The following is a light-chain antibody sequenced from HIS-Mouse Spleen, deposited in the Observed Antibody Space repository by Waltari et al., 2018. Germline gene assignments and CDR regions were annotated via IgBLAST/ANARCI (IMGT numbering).Light chain of an antibody. CDR3: QSADSSGTWV. CDR1: ALPKQY. J-gene: IGLJ3*02. V-gene: IGLV3-25*03. CDR2: KDS. Sequence: SYELTQPPSVSVSPGQTARITCSGDALPKQYAYWYQQKPGQAPVLGIYKDSERPSGITERFSGSSSGTTVTLTISGVQAEDEADYYCQSADSSGTWVFGGGTKLTVL.